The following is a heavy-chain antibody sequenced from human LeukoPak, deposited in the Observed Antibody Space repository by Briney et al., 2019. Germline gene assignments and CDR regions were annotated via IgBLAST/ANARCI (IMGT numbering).Heavy chain of an antibody. V-gene: IGHV3-23*01. D-gene: IGHD2/OR15-2a*01. CDR2: ISGSDGKT. CDR1: GFTFRNYA. Sequence: GGSLRLSCAASGFTFRNYAMSWVRQAPGKGLEWVSAISGSDGKTYYVDSVKGRFTISRDNSKNTLYLQLNSLRAEDTALYYCVNTGNSRGAYWGQGTLVTVSS. CDR3: VNTGNSRGAY. J-gene: IGHJ4*02.